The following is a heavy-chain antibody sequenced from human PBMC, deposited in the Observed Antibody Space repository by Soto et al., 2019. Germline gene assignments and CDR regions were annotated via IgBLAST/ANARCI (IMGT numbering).Heavy chain of an antibody. V-gene: IGHV3-33*01. Sequence: PGGSLRLSCAASGFTFSSYGMHWVRQAPGKGLEWVAVIWYDGSNKYYADSVKGRFTISRDNSKNMLYLQMNSLRAEDTAVYYCAREYYDILTGSFYGMDVWGQGTTVTVSS. J-gene: IGHJ6*02. CDR2: IWYDGSNK. CDR1: GFTFSSYG. CDR3: AREYYDILTGSFYGMDV. D-gene: IGHD3-9*01.